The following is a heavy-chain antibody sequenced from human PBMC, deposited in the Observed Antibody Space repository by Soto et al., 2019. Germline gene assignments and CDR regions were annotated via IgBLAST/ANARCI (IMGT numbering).Heavy chain of an antibody. V-gene: IGHV4-39*01. Sequence: ATLSLTFTVSGGSISSSSYYWGWIRQPPGKGLEWIGSIYYSGSTYYNPSLKSRVTISVDTSKNQFSLKLSSVTAADTAVYYCARNGDCSGGSCYSGPNWFDPWGQGTLVTVSS. CDR2: IYYSGST. CDR3: ARNGDCSGGSCYSGPNWFDP. J-gene: IGHJ5*02. D-gene: IGHD2-15*01. CDR1: GGSISSSSYY.